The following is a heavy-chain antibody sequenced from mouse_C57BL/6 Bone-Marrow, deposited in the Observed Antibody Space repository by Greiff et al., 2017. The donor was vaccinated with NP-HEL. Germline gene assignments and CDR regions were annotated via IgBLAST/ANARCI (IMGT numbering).Heavy chain of an antibody. V-gene: IGHV5-16*01. CDR1: GFTFSDYY. J-gene: IGHJ2*01. Sequence: EVMLVESEGGLVQPGSSMKLSCTASGFTFSDYYMAWVRQVPEKGLEWVANINYDGSSTYYLESLQSRFIISRDNAKNNLYLQMSSLKSEDTATYCCARDWDFDDWGKGTTLTVSS. CDR3: ARDWDFDD. CDR2: INYDGSST.